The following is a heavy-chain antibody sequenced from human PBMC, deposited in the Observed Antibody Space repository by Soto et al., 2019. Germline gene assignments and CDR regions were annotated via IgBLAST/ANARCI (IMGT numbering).Heavy chain of an antibody. CDR3: ARESLSGWGYYFDY. J-gene: IGHJ4*02. CDR2: ISSSSSTI. D-gene: IGHD6-19*01. V-gene: IGHV3-48*02. Sequence: GGSPRLSCAASGFTFSSYSMNWVRQAPGKGLEWVSYISSSSSTIYYADSVKGRFTISRDNAKNSLYLQMNSLRDEDTAVYYCARESLSGWGYYFDYWGQGTLVTVSS. CDR1: GFTFSSYS.